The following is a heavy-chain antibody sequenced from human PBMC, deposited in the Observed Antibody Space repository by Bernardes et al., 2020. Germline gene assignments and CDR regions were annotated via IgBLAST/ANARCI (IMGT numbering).Heavy chain of an antibody. V-gene: IGHV1-18*01. CDR1: GNTLTTYG. CDR3: ACGRRNYYRRGLGYYYGMDV. J-gene: IGHJ6*04. D-gene: IGHD3-10*01. Sequence: ASVKVSCKASGNTLTTYGIRWVRQAPGQGLEWMGWISAYNGYTNYAQKFQDRVTLTTDTSASTAYMELRSLRSDDTAVYYCACGRRNYYRRGLGYYYGMDVGGKGTTVTVSS. CDR2: ISAYNGYT.